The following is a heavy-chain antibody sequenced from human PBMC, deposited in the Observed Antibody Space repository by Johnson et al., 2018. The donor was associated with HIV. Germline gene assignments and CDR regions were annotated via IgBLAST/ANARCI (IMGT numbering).Heavy chain of an antibody. CDR2: IRYDRSTR. CDR3: AKDFRRFFPTPDAFGI. Sequence: VQLVESGGGVVQPGGSLRLSCAASGFTFSSYGMHWVRQAPGKGLEWVAFIRYDRSTRYYADSGKGRFTVSRDNSKNTLFLHMNSLRGEDPAVYYCAKDFRRFFPTPDAFGIWGQGTMVTVSS. D-gene: IGHD4-23*01. V-gene: IGHV3-30*02. CDR1: GFTFSSYG. J-gene: IGHJ3*02.